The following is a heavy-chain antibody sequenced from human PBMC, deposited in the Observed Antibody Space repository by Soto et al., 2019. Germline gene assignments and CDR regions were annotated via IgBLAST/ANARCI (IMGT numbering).Heavy chain of an antibody. Sequence: EVQLVESGGGLVQPGGSLRLSCAASGFTVSTKYMSWVRQAPGKGLEWVSVIYSGGSTFYADSVRGRFTISRDNSKNTMNLQMNSLRAEVTAVYYCARDPWAADYWGQGTLVTVSS. CDR1: GFTVSTKY. D-gene: IGHD3-16*01. CDR3: ARDPWAADY. CDR2: IYSGGST. J-gene: IGHJ4*02. V-gene: IGHV3-66*01.